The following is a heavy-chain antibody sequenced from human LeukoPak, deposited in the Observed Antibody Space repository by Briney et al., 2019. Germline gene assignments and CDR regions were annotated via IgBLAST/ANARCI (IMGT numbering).Heavy chain of an antibody. D-gene: IGHD3-22*01. CDR1: GFTFSSYS. V-gene: IGHV3-21*04. CDR3: ARANHYDEGYYFDL. Sequence: PGGSLRLSCAASGFTFSSYSMNWVRQAPGKGLEWVSSISSSSSYIYYADSVKGRFTVSRDNARNSLFLQMSSLRAEDTAVYYCARANHYDEGYYFDLWGQGTLVIVSS. J-gene: IGHJ4*02. CDR2: ISSSSSYI.